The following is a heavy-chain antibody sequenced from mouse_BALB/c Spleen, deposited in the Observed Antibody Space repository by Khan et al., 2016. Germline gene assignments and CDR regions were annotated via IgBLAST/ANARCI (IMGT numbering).Heavy chain of an antibody. J-gene: IGHJ2*01. CDR1: GFNIKDYY. Sequence: VQLKQSGAELVRSGASVKLSCTASGFNIKDYYMHWVKQRPEQGLEWIGWIDPENGDTEYAPKFQGKATMTADTSSNTAYLQLSSLTSEDTAVYYCNGNYYCDYWGQGTTLTVSS. D-gene: IGHD2-1*01. CDR3: NGNYYCDY. CDR2: IDPENGDT. V-gene: IGHV14-4*02.